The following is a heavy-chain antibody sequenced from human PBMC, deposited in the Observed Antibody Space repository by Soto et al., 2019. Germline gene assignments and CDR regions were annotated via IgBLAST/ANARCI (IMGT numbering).Heavy chain of an antibody. CDR3: SKPADS. CDR1: GFIFADYA. Sequence: DVKLLESGGGLVQPGGSLRLSCAASGFIFADYAMNWVRQAPGKGLEWVSSIRGSGFETYYPDSVRGRFTISRDNSENILYLQMDSLTAEDTAMYYCSKPADSWGQGTLVIVSS. J-gene: IGHJ4*02. CDR2: IRGSGFET. V-gene: IGHV3-23*01.